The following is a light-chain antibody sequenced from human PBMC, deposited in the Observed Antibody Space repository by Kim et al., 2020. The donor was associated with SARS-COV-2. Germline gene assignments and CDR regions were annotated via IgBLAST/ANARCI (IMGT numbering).Light chain of an antibody. J-gene: IGLJ3*02. CDR2: LDSDGSH. CDR1: GGHSSYT. CDR3: QTWGTAIV. Sequence: GASVNLTCTLGGGHSSYTITWHQQQPEKGHRYLMKLDSDGSHSKGDGVPDRFSGSSSGAERYLTISSLQSEDEADYYCQTWGTAIVFGGGTQLTVL. V-gene: IGLV4-69*01.